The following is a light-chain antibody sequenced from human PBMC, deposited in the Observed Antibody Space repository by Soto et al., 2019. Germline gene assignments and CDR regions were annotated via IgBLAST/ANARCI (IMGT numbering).Light chain of an antibody. CDR2: AAS. Sequence: EIVLTQSPGTLPLSPGERATLSCRASLSVATNYLAWYQQKPGQAPRLLIYAASGRATGIPDRFSGSGSGTDFTLTISRLEPEDFAVYYCQQYASSTGTFGQGTKVEIK. CDR1: LSVATNY. J-gene: IGKJ1*01. CDR3: QQYASSTGT. V-gene: IGKV3-20*01.